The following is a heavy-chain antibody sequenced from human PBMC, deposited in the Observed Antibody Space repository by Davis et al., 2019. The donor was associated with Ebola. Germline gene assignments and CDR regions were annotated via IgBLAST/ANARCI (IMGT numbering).Heavy chain of an antibody. J-gene: IGHJ2*01. Sequence: SGPTLVKPRQTLTLTCTFSGFSLSTNGMRVSWIRQPPGKALEWLARIDWDNDKFYNTSLKTRPTISKDTSKNQVDLILTNMDPVDTGTYYCARTRCGSATCHPPDWYFDLWGRGTLVIVSS. CDR1: GFSLSTNGMR. D-gene: IGHD2-2*01. CDR2: IDWDNDK. V-gene: IGHV2-70*04. CDR3: ARTRCGSATCHPPDWYFDL.